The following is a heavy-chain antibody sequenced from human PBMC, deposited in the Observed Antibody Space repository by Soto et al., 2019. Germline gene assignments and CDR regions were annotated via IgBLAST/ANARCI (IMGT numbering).Heavy chain of an antibody. CDR1: GFTFSSYE. J-gene: IGHJ6*02. CDR2: ISSSGSTI. V-gene: IGHV3-48*03. CDR3: ARKMYYYYGMDV. Sequence: PGGSLRLSCAASGFTFSSYEMNWVRQAPGKGLEWVSYISSSGSTIYYADSVKGRFTISRDNAKNSLYLQMNSLRAEDTAVYYCARKMYYYYGMDVWGQGTTVTVS.